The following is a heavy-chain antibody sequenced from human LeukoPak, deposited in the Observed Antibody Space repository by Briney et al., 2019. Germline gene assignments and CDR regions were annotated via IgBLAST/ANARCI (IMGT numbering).Heavy chain of an antibody. CDR3: ARHRMVRVRPYYFDY. Sequence: GGSLRLSRAASGFTFSSYSMNWVRQAPGKGLEWVSYISISSSTIYYAASVKGRFTISRDNAKNSLHLQMNSRRAEDTAWYYCARHRMVRVRPYYFDYCGQGTLVTVSS. J-gene: IGHJ4*02. D-gene: IGHD3-10*01. CDR1: GFTFSSYS. V-gene: IGHV3-48*01. CDR2: ISISSSTI.